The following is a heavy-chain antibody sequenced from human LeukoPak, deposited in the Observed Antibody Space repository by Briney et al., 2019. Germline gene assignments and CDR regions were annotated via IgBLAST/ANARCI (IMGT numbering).Heavy chain of an antibody. J-gene: IGHJ5*02. V-gene: IGHV5-51*01. D-gene: IGHD1-7*01. CDR2: IYPGDSDT. CDR1: GYSFTSYW. Sequence: GESLKISCKGSGYSFTSYWIGWVRQMPGKGLEWMGIIYPGDSDTKYSPSFQGQVSISADKSISTAYLQWSSLEASDTAMYYCARHILPNNWNSPRFDPWGQGTLVTVSS. CDR3: ARHILPNNWNSPRFDP.